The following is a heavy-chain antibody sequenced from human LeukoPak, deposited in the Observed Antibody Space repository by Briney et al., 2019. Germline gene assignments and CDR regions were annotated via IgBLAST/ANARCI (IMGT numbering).Heavy chain of an antibody. V-gene: IGHV1-2*02. J-gene: IGHJ3*02. CDR3: ASTSTTGDAFDI. Sequence: ASVKVSCKASGYTLTGYYMHWVRQAPGQGLEWMGWINPNSGGTNYAQKFQGRVTMTRDTSISTAYMELSRLRSDDTAVYYCASTSTTGDAFDIWGQGTMVTVSS. CDR1: GYTLTGYY. CDR2: INPNSGGT. D-gene: IGHD1-1*01.